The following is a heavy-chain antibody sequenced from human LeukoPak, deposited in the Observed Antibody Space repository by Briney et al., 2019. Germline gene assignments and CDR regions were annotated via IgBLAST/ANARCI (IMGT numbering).Heavy chain of an antibody. CDR3: AAREQLGYCSGGSCYNFDH. J-gene: IGHJ5*02. CDR1: GGSFSGYY. Sequence: SETLSLTCAVYGGSFSGYYWSWIRQPPGKGLEWIGEINHSGSTNYNPSLKSRVTISVDTSKNQFSLKLSSVTAADTAVYYCAAREQLGYCSGGSCYNFDHWGQGTLVTVSS. V-gene: IGHV4-34*01. CDR2: INHSGST. D-gene: IGHD2-15*01.